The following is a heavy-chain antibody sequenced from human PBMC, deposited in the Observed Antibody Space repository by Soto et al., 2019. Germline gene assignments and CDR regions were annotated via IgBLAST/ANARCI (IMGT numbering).Heavy chain of an antibody. V-gene: IGHV4-34*01. J-gene: IGHJ6*03. D-gene: IGHD4-17*01. Sequence: PSETMSVTSAVDGGNFIGYYWSWIRQKPGKGLEWIGEINHSGSTNYNPSLKSRVTISVDTSKNQFSLKLSSVTAADTAVYYCARGKAVTKRGYYYYYMDVWGKGTTVTVSS. CDR1: GGNFIGYY. CDR2: INHSGST. CDR3: ARGKAVTKRGYYYYYMDV.